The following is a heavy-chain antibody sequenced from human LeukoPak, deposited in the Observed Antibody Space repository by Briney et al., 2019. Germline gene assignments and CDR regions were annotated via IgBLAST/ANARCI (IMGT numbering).Heavy chain of an antibody. J-gene: IGHJ4*02. Sequence: GWSFALESPAAGFTHSIYWLSWVRQEPGKGRGLVHNKKLNGSEKYYVDSVKGRFTISRDSAKNALYLQMNSLRAEDTAVYYCARDQSYDILTGYYYFDYWGQGTLVTVSS. V-gene: IGHV3-7*01. CDR3: ARDQSYDILTGYYYFDY. D-gene: IGHD3-9*01. CDR1: GFTHSIYW. CDR2: KKLNGSEK.